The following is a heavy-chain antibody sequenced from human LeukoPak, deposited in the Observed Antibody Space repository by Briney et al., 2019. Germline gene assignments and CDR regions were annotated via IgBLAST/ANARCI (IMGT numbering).Heavy chain of an antibody. CDR1: GYSLTNYW. Sequence: GESLKISCKVSGYSLTNYWIGWVRQMPGKGLEWMGIIYLGDSDTRYSPSFQGQVTISADKSIITAYLQWSSLRASDTAMYYCAKIDRQYCSRSSCYALDYWGQGTQVTVSS. CDR2: IYLGDSDT. J-gene: IGHJ4*02. V-gene: IGHV5-51*01. CDR3: AKIDRQYCSRSSCYALDY. D-gene: IGHD2-2*01.